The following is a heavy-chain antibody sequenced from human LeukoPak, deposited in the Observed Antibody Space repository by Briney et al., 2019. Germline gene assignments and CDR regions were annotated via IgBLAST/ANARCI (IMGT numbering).Heavy chain of an antibody. CDR1: GGSISSSSYY. CDR3: ARIFSGPDAFDI. V-gene: IGHV4-39*07. D-gene: IGHD1-26*01. J-gene: IGHJ3*02. Sequence: SETLSLTCTVSGGSISSSSYYWGWIRQPPGKGLEWIGSIYYSGSTYYNPSLKSRVTISVDTSKNQFSLKLSSVTAADTAVYYCARIFSGPDAFDIWGQGTMVTVSS. CDR2: IYYSGST.